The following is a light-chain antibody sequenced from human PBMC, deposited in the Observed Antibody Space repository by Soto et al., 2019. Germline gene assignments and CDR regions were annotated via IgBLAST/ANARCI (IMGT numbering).Light chain of an antibody. CDR2: GAS. V-gene: IGKV3-15*01. CDR1: QSVDSK. Sequence: EIVMTQSPATLSVSPGERATLSCRASQSVDSKLAWYQQKPGQGPRLLIYGASSRATGIPARFSGSVSGTEITLTISSLQSEDFAVYYCQHYSTWLWTFGQGTKVEIK. J-gene: IGKJ1*01. CDR3: QHYSTWLWT.